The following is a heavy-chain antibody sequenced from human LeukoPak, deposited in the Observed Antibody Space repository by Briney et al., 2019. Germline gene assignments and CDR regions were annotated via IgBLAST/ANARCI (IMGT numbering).Heavy chain of an antibody. CDR3: ARHRTLSSGSHPYYFDY. J-gene: IGHJ4*02. V-gene: IGHV4-39*01. Sequence: SETLSLTCTVSGGSISSSSCYWGWIRQPPGKGLEWIGSIYYSGSTYYNPSLKSRVTISVDTSKNQFSLKLSSVTAADTAVYYCARHRTLSSGSHPYYFDYWGQGTLVTVSS. D-gene: IGHD1-26*01. CDR2: IYYSGST. CDR1: GGSISSSSCY.